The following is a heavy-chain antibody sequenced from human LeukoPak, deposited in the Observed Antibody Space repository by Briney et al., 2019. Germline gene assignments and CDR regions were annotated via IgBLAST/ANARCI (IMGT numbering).Heavy chain of an antibody. J-gene: IGHJ4*02. Sequence: PSETLSPTCAVYGGSFSGYYWSWIRQPPGKGLEWIGEINHSGSTNYKSSLKSRVTISVDTSKNQFSLKLSSVTAADTAVYYCARGWGVLMVYAKFDYWGQGTLVTVSS. CDR3: ARGWGVLMVYAKFDY. CDR1: GGSFSGYY. V-gene: IGHV4-34*01. CDR2: INHSGST. D-gene: IGHD2-8*01.